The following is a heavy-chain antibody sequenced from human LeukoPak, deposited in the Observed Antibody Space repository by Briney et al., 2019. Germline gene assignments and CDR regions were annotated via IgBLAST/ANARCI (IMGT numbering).Heavy chain of an antibody. D-gene: IGHD3-3*01. Sequence: SETLSLTCAVYGGSFSGYYWCWIRQPPGKGLEWIGEINHSGSTNYNPSLKSRVTISVDTSKNQFSLKLSSVTAADTAVYYCARVIWYYDFWSGYSRRGNFDYWGQGTLVTVSS. CDR2: INHSGST. CDR1: GGSFSGYY. CDR3: ARVIWYYDFWSGYSRRGNFDY. V-gene: IGHV4-34*01. J-gene: IGHJ4*02.